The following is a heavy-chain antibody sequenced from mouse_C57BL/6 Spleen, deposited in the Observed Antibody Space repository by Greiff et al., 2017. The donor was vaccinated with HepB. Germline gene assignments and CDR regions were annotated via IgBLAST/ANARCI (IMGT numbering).Heavy chain of an antibody. V-gene: IGHV1-82*01. J-gene: IGHJ1*03. Sequence: LVESGPELVKPGASVKISCKASGYAFSSSWMNWVKQRPGKGLEWIGRIYPGDGDTNYNGKFKGKATLTADKSSSTAYMQLSSLTSEDSAVYFCARLDYYGSSNWYFDVWGTGTTVTVSS. CDR3: ARLDYYGSSNWYFDV. CDR2: IYPGDGDT. CDR1: GYAFSSSW. D-gene: IGHD1-1*01.